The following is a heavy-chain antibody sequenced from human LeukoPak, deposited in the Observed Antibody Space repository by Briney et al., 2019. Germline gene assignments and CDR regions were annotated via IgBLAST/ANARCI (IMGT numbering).Heavy chain of an antibody. CDR2: ISPNSGNT. J-gene: IGHJ3*02. Sequence: AAVKVSCKASGYTFPNFGITWVRHAPGQGLEWMGWISPNSGNTKSAQKFQGRVTMTTDTSTSTAYMELRSLRSDDTAVYYCARGKLLDTFDIWGQGTMVAVSS. CDR3: ARGKLLDTFDI. V-gene: IGHV1-18*01. CDR1: GYTFPNFG. D-gene: IGHD3-10*01.